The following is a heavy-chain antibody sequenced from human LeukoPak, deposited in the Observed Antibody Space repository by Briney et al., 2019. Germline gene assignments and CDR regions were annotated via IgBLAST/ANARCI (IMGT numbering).Heavy chain of an antibody. V-gene: IGHV4-59*08. CDR2: ICYVGGT. Sequence: SETLSLTCTVSGGSVTSYYWSWIRQPPGKGLDWIGYICYVGGTNYNRSLKSRITISLDTSKNQFSLKLSFVSAADTAVYYCARHRSRKNHIVVVVAASTSGAYDYWGQGTLVTASS. D-gene: IGHD2-15*01. CDR1: GGSVTSYY. CDR3: ARHRSRKNHIVVVVAASTSGAYDY. J-gene: IGHJ4*02.